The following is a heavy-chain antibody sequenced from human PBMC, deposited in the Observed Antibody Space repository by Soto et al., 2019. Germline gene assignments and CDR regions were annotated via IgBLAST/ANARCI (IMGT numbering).Heavy chain of an antibody. J-gene: IGHJ4*02. CDR2: IYYSGST. CDR3: ARILGPFDY. D-gene: IGHD3-16*01. V-gene: IGHV4-39*01. Sequence: SETLSLTCTVSGGSISSSSYYWGWIRQPPGKGLEWIGSIYYSGSTYYNPSLKSRVTISVDTSKNQFSLKLSSVTAADTAVYYCARILGPFDYWGQGTLVTAPQ. CDR1: GGSISSSSYY.